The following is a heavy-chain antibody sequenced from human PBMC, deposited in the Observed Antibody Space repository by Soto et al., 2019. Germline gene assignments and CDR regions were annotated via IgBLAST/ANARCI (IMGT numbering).Heavy chain of an antibody. V-gene: IGHV4-31*03. Sequence: SETLSLTCTVSGGSIPTGGSYWIWILQDPGKGLEWIGNIYHSGNTYYNPSLKSRLTISVDTSKNHFSLMVDSVTAADTAVYYCARARFQVLYGKPYFDSWGQGTLVTVSS. CDR2: IYHSGNT. D-gene: IGHD2-2*02. J-gene: IGHJ4*02. CDR3: ARARFQVLYGKPYFDS. CDR1: GGSIPTGGSY.